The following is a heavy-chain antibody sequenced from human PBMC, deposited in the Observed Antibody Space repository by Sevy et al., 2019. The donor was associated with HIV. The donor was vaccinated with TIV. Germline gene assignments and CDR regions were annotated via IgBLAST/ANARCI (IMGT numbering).Heavy chain of an antibody. Sequence: GGSLRLSCAASGFTFSSYWMHWVRQAPGKGLVWVSRINTDGSSTSYGDSVKGRFTISRDNAKNTLYLQMNSLRAEDTAVYYCARDGYSSSSVDFDYWGQGTLVTVSS. D-gene: IGHD6-13*01. CDR1: GFTFSSYW. V-gene: IGHV3-74*01. J-gene: IGHJ4*02. CDR3: ARDGYSSSSVDFDY. CDR2: INTDGSST.